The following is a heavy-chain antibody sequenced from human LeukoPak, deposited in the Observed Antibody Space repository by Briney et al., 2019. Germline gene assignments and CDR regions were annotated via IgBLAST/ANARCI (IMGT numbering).Heavy chain of an antibody. CDR2: ISGSGGST. D-gene: IGHD6-19*01. CDR1: GFTFSSYA. Sequence: GSLRLSCAASGFTFSSYAMSWVRQAPGKGLEWVSAISGSGGSTYYADSVKGRFTISRDNSKNTLYLQTNSLRAEDTAVYYCAKVWEYSSGWYDGYYFDYWGQGTLVTVSS. V-gene: IGHV3-23*01. J-gene: IGHJ4*02. CDR3: AKVWEYSSGWYDGYYFDY.